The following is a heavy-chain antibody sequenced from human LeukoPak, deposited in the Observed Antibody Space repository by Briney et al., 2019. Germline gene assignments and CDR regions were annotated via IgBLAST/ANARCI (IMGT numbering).Heavy chain of an antibody. V-gene: IGHV4-38-2*02. CDR1: GYSISSGYY. CDR3: ARDPGLRYFDLPIDY. D-gene: IGHD3-9*01. Sequence: PSETLSLTCTVSGYSISSGYYWGWIRQPPGKGLEWIGSIYHSGSTYYNPFLKSRVTISVDTSKNQFSLKLSSVTAADTAVYYCARDPGLRYFDLPIDYWGQGTLVTVSS. CDR2: IYHSGST. J-gene: IGHJ4*02.